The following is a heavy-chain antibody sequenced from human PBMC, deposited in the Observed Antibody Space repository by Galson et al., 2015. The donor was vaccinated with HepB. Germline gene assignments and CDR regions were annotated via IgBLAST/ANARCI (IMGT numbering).Heavy chain of an antibody. CDR1: GFTFSACA. Sequence: SLRLSCAASGFTFSACAMSWVRQAPGKGLEWVSTIGTSGGTWYPDSVKGRFTISRDIPKNTLYLQMSSLRADDTAVYYCAKRMGAKDPKYFDYWGQGALVTVSS. V-gene: IGHV3-23*01. D-gene: IGHD1-26*01. J-gene: IGHJ4*02. CDR3: AKRMGAKDPKYFDY. CDR2: IGTSGGT.